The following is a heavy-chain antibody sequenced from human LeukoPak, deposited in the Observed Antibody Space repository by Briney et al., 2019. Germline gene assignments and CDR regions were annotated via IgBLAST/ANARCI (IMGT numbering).Heavy chain of an antibody. J-gene: IGHJ6*03. Sequence: SETLSLTCTVSDDSINTYYWSWIRQPPGKGLEWIGYIYHSGSTNYDPSLRSRVTISVDTSKSQLSLKLNSVTAADTAVYFCARVRWLHAYYSYYYMDVWGRGTTVTVSS. CDR2: IYHSGST. D-gene: IGHD3-22*01. CDR3: ARVRWLHAYYSYYYMDV. V-gene: IGHV4-59*01. CDR1: DDSINTYY.